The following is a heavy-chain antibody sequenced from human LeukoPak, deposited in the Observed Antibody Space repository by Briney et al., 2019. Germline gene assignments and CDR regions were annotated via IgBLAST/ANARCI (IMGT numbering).Heavy chain of an antibody. J-gene: IGHJ4*02. D-gene: IGHD5-18*01. V-gene: IGHV3-30*02. CDR3: AKARTRGYSYGSFDY. Sequence: PGGSLRLSCAASGFTFSYYGMHWVRQAPGKGLEWVTFIRYDGSNKYYADSVKGRFTISRDNSKNTLYLQMNSLRAEDTAMYYCAKARTRGYSYGSFDYWGQGTLVTVSS. CDR1: GFTFSYYG. CDR2: IRYDGSNK.